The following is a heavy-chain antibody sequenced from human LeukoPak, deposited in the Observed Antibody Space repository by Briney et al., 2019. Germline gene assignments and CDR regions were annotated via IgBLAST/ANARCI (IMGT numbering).Heavy chain of an antibody. D-gene: IGHD3/OR15-3a*01. J-gene: IGHJ4*02. V-gene: IGHV3-7*03. CDR1: GFTFGDTW. CDR3: ATSYDMGWLIGY. CDR2: IKQDGSEK. Sequence: GGSLRLSCAASGFTFGDTWMNWVRQVPGQGPEWVANIKQDGSEKFYVASVKGRFTISRDYGKSSLYLQMNSLRAEDTALYYCATSYDMGWLIGYWGQGTLVTVSS.